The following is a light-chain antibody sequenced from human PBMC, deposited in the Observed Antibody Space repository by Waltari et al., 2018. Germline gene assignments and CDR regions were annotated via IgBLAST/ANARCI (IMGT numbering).Light chain of an antibody. J-gene: IGKJ4*01. V-gene: IGKV3-20*01. CDR1: QSFSSSF. CDR3: EQYGGALLT. Sequence: EIVLTQSPGTLSLSPGERATTSCRASQSFSSSFLAWYHQKPGEAPRLLIYGASSRATGIPDRFSGSGSETDCTRTISRLGPEDFAVYYCEQYGGALLTFGGGTKVEIK. CDR2: GAS.